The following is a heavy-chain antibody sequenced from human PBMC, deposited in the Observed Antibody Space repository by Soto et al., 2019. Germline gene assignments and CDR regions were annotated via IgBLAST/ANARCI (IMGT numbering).Heavy chain of an antibody. CDR1: GYTFTGYY. D-gene: IGHD6-13*01. CDR3: ARGIAAAGIVHQSANWFDP. CDR2: INPNSGGT. J-gene: IGHJ5*02. V-gene: IGHV1-2*04. Sequence: ASVKVSCKASGYTFTGYYMHWVRQAPGQGLEWMGWINPNSGGTNYAQKFQGWVTMTRETSISTAYMELSRLRSDDTAVYYCARGIAAAGIVHQSANWFDPWGQGTLVTVSS.